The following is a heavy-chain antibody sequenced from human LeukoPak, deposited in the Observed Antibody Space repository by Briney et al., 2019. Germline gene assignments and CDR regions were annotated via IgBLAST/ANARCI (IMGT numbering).Heavy chain of an antibody. D-gene: IGHD2-8*02. J-gene: IGHJ5*02. V-gene: IGHV4-59*01. CDR3: SRDSGPWVLLDP. Sequence: SETLSLTCTVSGGSISGFYWSWIRQPPGKGLEWIGYMSNNGATTYNPSLNSRVTIYLDMSHNHFSLTFASVTAADKGVYYCSRDSGPWVLLDPRGQRTLVSVS. CDR2: MSNNGAT. CDR1: GGSISGFY.